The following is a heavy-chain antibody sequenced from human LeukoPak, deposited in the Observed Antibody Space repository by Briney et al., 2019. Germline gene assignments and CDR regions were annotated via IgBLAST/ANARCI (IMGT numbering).Heavy chain of an antibody. CDR2: ISAYNGNT. CDR3: ATSTPYYYDSSGYPLDY. CDR1: GYTFTGYY. Sequence: ASVKVSCKASGYTFTGYYMHWVRQAPGQGLEWMGWISAYNGNTNYAQKFQGRVTMTEDTSTDTAYMELSSLRSEDTAVYYCATSTPYYYDSSGYPLDYWGQGTLVTVSS. V-gene: IGHV1-18*04. D-gene: IGHD3-22*01. J-gene: IGHJ4*02.